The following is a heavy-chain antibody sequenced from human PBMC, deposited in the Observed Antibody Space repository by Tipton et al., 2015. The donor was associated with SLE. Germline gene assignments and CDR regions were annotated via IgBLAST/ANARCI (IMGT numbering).Heavy chain of an antibody. J-gene: IGHJ4*01. CDR3: ARHRGDFDY. Sequence: LRLSCTVSGGSMSSGIYCWHWIRQPAGKGLEWIGHIYTSGSTHYNPSLKSRVTISVDTSKNQFSLNLSSVTAADTAVYYCARHRGDFDYWGHGTLVTVSS. D-gene: IGHD3-16*01. CDR1: GGSMSSGIYC. V-gene: IGHV4-61*09. CDR2: IYTSGST.